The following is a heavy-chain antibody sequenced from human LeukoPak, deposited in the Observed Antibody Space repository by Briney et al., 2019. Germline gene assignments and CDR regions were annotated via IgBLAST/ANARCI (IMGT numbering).Heavy chain of an antibody. Sequence: PGGSLRLSCAASGFTFSSYALHWVRQAPGKGLEWVAVISYDGSNKYYADSVKGRFTISRDNSKNTLYLQMNSLRAEDTAVYYCARGGAVAGPGPDYWGQGTLVAVSS. CDR2: ISYDGSNK. CDR3: ARGGAVAGPGPDY. D-gene: IGHD6-19*01. CDR1: GFTFSSYA. V-gene: IGHV3-30*04. J-gene: IGHJ4*02.